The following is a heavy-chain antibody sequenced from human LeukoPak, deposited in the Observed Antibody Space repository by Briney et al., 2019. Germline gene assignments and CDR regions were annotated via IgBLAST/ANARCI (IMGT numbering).Heavy chain of an antibody. Sequence: SETLSLTCTVSGGSINFYYWSWIRQPAGKGLEWIGRIYSTGSTNYSPSLKSRDTMSVDKSKNQLSLNLSSVTAADTAVYYCARGIADPYSFDSWGQGTLVTVSS. V-gene: IGHV4-4*07. D-gene: IGHD6-13*01. CDR1: GGSINFYY. CDR2: IYSTGST. CDR3: ARGIADPYSFDS. J-gene: IGHJ4*02.